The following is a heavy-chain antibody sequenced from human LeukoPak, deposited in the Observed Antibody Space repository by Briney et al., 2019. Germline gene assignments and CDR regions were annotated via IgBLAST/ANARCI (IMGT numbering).Heavy chain of an antibody. CDR2: IKQDGSEK. J-gene: IGHJ4*02. D-gene: IGHD1-7*01. CDR3: ARSKTSSGTTPNLGGY. V-gene: IGHV3-7*01. CDR1: GFTFSSYW. Sequence: GSLRLSCAASGFTFSSYWMSWVRQAPGKGLEWVAHIKQDGSEKYYVDSVKGRFTISRDNAKNSLYLQMNSLRAEDTAVYYCARSKTSSGTTPNLGGYWGQGTLVTVSS.